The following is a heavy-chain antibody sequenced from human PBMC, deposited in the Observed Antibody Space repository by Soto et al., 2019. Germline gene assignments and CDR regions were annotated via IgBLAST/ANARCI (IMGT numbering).Heavy chain of an antibody. CDR1: GFTFSSYA. Sequence: GGSLRLSCAASGFTFSSYAMSWVRQAPGKGLEWVSAISGSGGSTYYADSVKGRFTISRDNSKNTLYLQMNSLRAEDTAVYYCAKWGEYYDILIRFLAKCMDVWGQGTSVTVSS. V-gene: IGHV3-23*01. CDR3: AKWGEYYDILIRFLAKCMDV. D-gene: IGHD3-9*01. J-gene: IGHJ6*02. CDR2: ISGSGGST.